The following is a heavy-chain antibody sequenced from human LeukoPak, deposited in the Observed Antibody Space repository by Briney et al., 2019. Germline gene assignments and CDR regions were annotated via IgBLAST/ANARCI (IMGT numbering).Heavy chain of an antibody. V-gene: IGHV4-59*01. CDR3: ARSVSMARTGNWFDP. CDR2: VYYNGGT. J-gene: IGHJ5*02. Sequence: SETLSLTCTVSGGPINNYFWSWIRQPPGKGLEWIGYVYYNGGTNYNPSLKSRITISVDMSKRQFSLNLKSVTSADTAIYYCARSVSMARTGNWFDPWGQGTLVAVSS. D-gene: IGHD7-27*01. CDR1: GGPINNYF.